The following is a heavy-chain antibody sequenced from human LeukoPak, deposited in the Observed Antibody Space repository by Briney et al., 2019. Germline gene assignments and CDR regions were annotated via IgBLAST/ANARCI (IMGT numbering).Heavy chain of an antibody. J-gene: IGHJ4*02. V-gene: IGHV3-23*01. CDR2: ISGSGGST. CDR3: AKTPYGDYPGDYFDY. Sequence: PGGSLRLSCAASGFTFSSYAVNWVRRAPGRGLEWVSAISGSGGSTYYADSVKGRFTISRDNSKNTLNLQMNSLRAEDTAGYYCAKTPYGDYPGDYFDYWGQGTLVTVSS. CDR1: GFTFSSYA. D-gene: IGHD4-17*01.